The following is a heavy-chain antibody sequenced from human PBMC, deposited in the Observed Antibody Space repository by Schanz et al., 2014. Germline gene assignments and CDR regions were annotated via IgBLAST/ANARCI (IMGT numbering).Heavy chain of an antibody. J-gene: IGHJ6*02. Sequence: DVQLLESGGGLVQPGGSLRLSCAASGFTFNSYAMTWVRQAPGKGLEWVSSISHSGGSKYYADSVKGRFTISRDNSENTLYLQMNSLSADDTAVCYCAKGIGYCSGGTCYDYYYYGLDVWGQGTTVTVSS. D-gene: IGHD2-15*01. CDR1: GFTFNSYA. CDR2: ISHSGGSK. CDR3: AKGIGYCSGGTCYDYYYYGLDV. V-gene: IGHV3-23*01.